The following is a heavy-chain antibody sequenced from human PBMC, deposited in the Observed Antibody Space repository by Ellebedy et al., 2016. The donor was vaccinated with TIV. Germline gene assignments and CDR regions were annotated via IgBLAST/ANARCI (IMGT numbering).Heavy chain of an antibody. D-gene: IGHD2-2*01. CDR3: ARLVIVVVPAASSANWFDP. V-gene: IGHV4-39*07. Sequence: ESLKISCSVSGDSISSTTYYWGWIRQPPGKGLEWIGSIYYSGSTYYNPSLKSRITISVDTSKNQFSLKLSSVTAADTAVYYCARLVIVVVPAASSANWFDPWGQGTLVTVSS. J-gene: IGHJ5*02. CDR1: GDSISSTTYY. CDR2: IYYSGST.